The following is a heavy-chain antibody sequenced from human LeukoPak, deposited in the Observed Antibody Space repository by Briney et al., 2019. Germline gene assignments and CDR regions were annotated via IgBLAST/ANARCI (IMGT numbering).Heavy chain of an antibody. D-gene: IGHD1-26*01. CDR2: ISASGGST. J-gene: IGHJ6*02. V-gene: IGHV3-23*01. CDR1: GFTFSSSA. CDR3: AKDKGWGYSSYDYYGTDV. Sequence: GGSLSLSCAASGFTFSSSAMSWVRQVPGKGLEWVSGISASGGSTYYADSVRGRFTISRDNSKNTLYVQMNSLRAEDAAVYYCAKDKGWGYSSYDYYGTDVWGQGTTVTVSS.